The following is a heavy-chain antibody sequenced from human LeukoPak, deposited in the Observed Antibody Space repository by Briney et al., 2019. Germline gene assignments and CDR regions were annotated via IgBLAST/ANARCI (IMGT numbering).Heavy chain of an antibody. V-gene: IGHV3-48*01. D-gene: IGHD1-7*01. CDR3: ARDPLELKGIWDY. J-gene: IGHJ4*02. CDR2: ISSSSSTI. CDR1: GFTFSSYS. Sequence: GGSLRLSCAASGFTFSSYSMNWVRQAPGKGLEWVSYISSSSSTIYYADSVKGRFTISRDNAKNSLYLQMNSLRAEDTAVYYCARDPLELKGIWDYWGQGTLVTVSS.